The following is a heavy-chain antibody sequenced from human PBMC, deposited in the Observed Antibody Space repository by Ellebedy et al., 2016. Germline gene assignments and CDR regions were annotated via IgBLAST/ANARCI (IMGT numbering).Heavy chain of an antibody. CDR2: IKQDGSEK. D-gene: IGHD6-19*01. Sequence: GGSLRLSCATSGFTFSDYWMSWVRQAPGKGLEWVANIKQDGSEKYYVDSVKGRFTISRDNAKNSLYLQMNSLRAEDTALYYCAKDRYSSGRYYFDYWGQGTLVTVSS. V-gene: IGHV3-7*03. CDR3: AKDRYSSGRYYFDY. CDR1: GFTFSDYW. J-gene: IGHJ4*02.